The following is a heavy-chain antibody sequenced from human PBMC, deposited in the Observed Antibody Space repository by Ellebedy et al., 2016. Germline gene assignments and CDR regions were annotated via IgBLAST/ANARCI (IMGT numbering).Heavy chain of an antibody. V-gene: IGHV4-34*01. CDR3: ARARYHGVTTYNWFDP. CDR1: GGSFSGYY. Sequence: SETLSLXXAVYGGSFSGYYWSWIRQPPGKGLEWIGEINHSGSTNYNPSPKSRVTISVDTSNNQFSLKLSSVTAADTAVYYCARARYHGVTTYNWFDPWGQGTLVTVSS. J-gene: IGHJ5*02. D-gene: IGHD4-17*01. CDR2: INHSGST.